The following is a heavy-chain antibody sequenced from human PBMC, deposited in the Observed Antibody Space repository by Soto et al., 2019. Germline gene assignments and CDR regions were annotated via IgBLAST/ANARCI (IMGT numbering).Heavy chain of an antibody. Sequence: SETLSLTCAVYGGSFSGYYWSWIRQPPGKGLEWIGEINHSGSTNYNPSLKSRATISVDTSKNQFSLKLSSVTAADTAVYYCASYYYDSSGTYYFDYWGQGTLVTVSS. J-gene: IGHJ4*02. V-gene: IGHV4-34*01. CDR2: INHSGST. CDR1: GGSFSGYY. D-gene: IGHD3-22*01. CDR3: ASYYYDSSGTYYFDY.